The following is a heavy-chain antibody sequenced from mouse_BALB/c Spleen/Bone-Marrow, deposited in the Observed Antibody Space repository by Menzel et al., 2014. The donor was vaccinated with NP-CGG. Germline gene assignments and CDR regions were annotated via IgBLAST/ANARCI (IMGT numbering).Heavy chain of an antibody. J-gene: IGHJ2*01. V-gene: IGHV5-17*02. CDR2: ISSGSSSI. CDR1: GFTLSRFG. CDR3: GRGDY. Sequence: DVQLQESGGGLVQPGGSRKLSCAASGFTLSRFGVHWVRQAPEKGLEWVAFISSGSSSIYYTDTVKGRFTISRDNPKNTLFLQMTSLRSEDTAMYYCGRGDYWGQGTTLTVSS.